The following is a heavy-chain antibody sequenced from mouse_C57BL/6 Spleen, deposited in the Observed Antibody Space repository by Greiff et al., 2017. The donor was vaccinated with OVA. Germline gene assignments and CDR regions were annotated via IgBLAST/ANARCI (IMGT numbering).Heavy chain of an antibody. D-gene: IGHD2-3*01. Sequence: QVQLKQPGAELVKPGASVKLSCKASGYTFTSYWMHWVKQRPGRGLEWIGRIDPNSGGTKYNEKFKSKATLTVDKPSSTAYMQLSSLTSEDSAVYYCAREMVYYAMDYWGQGTSVTVSS. CDR1: GYTFTSYW. V-gene: IGHV1-72*01. J-gene: IGHJ4*01. CDR2: IDPNSGGT. CDR3: AREMVYYAMDY.